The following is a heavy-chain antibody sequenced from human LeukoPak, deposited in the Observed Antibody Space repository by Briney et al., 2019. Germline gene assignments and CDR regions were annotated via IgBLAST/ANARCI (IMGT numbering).Heavy chain of an antibody. J-gene: IGHJ4*02. D-gene: IGHD6-6*01. CDR2: ISSSSSYI. Sequence: PGGSLRLSCAASGFTFSSYSMNWVRQAPGKGLEWVSSISSSSSYIYYADSVKGRFTIPRDNAKNSLYLQMNSLRAEDTAVYYCARRGGSSSPHFDYWGQGTLVTVSS. V-gene: IGHV3-21*01. CDR1: GFTFSSYS. CDR3: ARRGGSSSPHFDY.